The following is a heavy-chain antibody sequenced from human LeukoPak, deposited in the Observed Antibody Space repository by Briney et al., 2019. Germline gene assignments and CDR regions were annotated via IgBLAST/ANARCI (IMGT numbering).Heavy chain of an antibody. CDR1: GFTFSNYA. V-gene: IGHV3-23*01. CDR3: AKVPSSDYGSGRPPFMDA. CDR2: ISGSGDST. J-gene: IGHJ6*02. Sequence: PGGSLRLSCAASGFTFSNYAMSWVRQAPGKGLEWVSTISGSGDSTYYADSVKGRLTISRDNFKNTLHLQMNSLRAEDTALYYCAKVPSSDYGSGRPPFMDAWGQGTTVTVSS. D-gene: IGHD3-10*01.